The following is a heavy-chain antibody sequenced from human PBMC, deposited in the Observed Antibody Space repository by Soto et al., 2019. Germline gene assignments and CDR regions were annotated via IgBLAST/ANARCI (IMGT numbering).Heavy chain of an antibody. CDR1: GFTFSSYA. CDR3: ATDGYSSSEPVYYYGMDV. CDR2: ISYDGSNK. V-gene: IGHV3-30-3*01. J-gene: IGHJ6*02. Sequence: PGGSLRLSCAASGFTFSSYAMHWVRQAPGKGLEWVAVISYDGSNKYYADSVKGRFTISRDNSKNTLYLQMNSLRAEDTAVYYCATDGYSSSEPVYYYGMDVWGQGTTVTVSS. D-gene: IGHD6-13*01.